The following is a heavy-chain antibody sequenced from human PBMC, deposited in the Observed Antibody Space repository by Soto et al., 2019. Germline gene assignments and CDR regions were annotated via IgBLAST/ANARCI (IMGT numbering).Heavy chain of an antibody. CDR2: IHGTGSGT. CDR1: RFTFSDFA. D-gene: IGHD1-20*01. V-gene: IGHV3-23*01. J-gene: IGHJ5*01. CDR3: AKDAVPYNGKWDWFDS. Sequence: LESGGGLVQPGGSLTLSCAASRFTFSDFAMNWVRQAPGKGLEWVSSIHGTGSGTYYADSVKGRFTISRDNSKNTLYLQLDSMRDEDTAVYFCAKDAVPYNGKWDWFDSWGQGTLVILSS.